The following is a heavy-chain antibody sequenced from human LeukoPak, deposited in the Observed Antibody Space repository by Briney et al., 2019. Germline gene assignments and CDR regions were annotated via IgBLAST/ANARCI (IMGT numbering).Heavy chain of an antibody. CDR2: VSPYNVKT. J-gene: IGHJ3*02. CDR1: GYTFTNYG. CDR3: VRDSGLTMCFEI. V-gene: IGHV1-18*04. Sequence: GASVKVSCKASGYTFTNYGVTWLRQAPGQGVEWGGWVSPYNVKTNYQQKFRGRVTMTADTSKSKDYMDLRRLRDDDTAVYYCVRDSGLTMCFEIWGQGTMVTVSS. D-gene: IGHD3-10*02.